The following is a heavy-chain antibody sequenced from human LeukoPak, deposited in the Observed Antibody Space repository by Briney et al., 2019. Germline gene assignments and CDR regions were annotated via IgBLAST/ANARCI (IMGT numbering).Heavy chain of an antibody. D-gene: IGHD6-19*01. V-gene: IGHV4-59*07. CDR2: IYYSGST. J-gene: IGHJ5*02. Sequence: SDTLSLTCTVSGGSISSYYWSWIRQPPGKGLEWIGYIYYSGSTNYNPSLKSRVTISVDTSKNQFSLKLSSVTAADTAVYYCARAVYSSGPGYWFDPWGQGTLVTVSS. CDR1: GGSISSYY. CDR3: ARAVYSSGPGYWFDP.